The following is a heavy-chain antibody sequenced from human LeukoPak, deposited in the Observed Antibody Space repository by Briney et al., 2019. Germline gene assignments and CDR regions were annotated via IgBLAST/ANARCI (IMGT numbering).Heavy chain of an antibody. CDR1: GGTFSSYA. CDR2: IIPIFGTA. D-gene: IGHD6-13*01. CDR3: ARDSGEGKEQQLVLKH. V-gene: IGHV1-69*06. J-gene: IGHJ1*01. Sequence: ASVKVSCKASGGTFSSYAISWVRQAPGQGLEWMGGIIPIFGTANYAQKFQGRVTITADKSTSTAYMELSSLRSEDTAVYYCARDSGEGKEQQLVLKHWGQGTLVTVSS.